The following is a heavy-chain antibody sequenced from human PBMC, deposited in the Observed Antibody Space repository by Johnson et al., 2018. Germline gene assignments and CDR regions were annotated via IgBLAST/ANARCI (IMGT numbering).Heavy chain of an antibody. V-gene: IGHV3-74*02. CDR1: GFTFSSYW. CDR3: ARSATYDSSGYYPYYYYYYMDV. CDR2: INSDGSST. Sequence: VQLVESGGGLVQPGGSMRLSCAASGFTFSSYWMHWVRQAPGKGLVWVSRINSDGSSTSYADSVKGRFTISRDNANNTLYLQMNSLRAEDTAVYYCARSATYDSSGYYPYYYYYYMDVWGKGTTVTVSS. D-gene: IGHD3-22*01. J-gene: IGHJ6*03.